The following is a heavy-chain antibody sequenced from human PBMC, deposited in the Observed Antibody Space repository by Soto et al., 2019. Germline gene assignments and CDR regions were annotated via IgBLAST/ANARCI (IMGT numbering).Heavy chain of an antibody. CDR2: IYSGGST. Sequence: EVQLVESGGGLVQPGGSLRLSCAASGFTVSSNYMSWVRQAPGKGLEWVSVIYSGGSTYYADSVKGRFTISRDNSKNTLYSQRNSLRAEDTAVYYCAREVVVVVAATPMGAFDIWGQGTMVTVSS. D-gene: IGHD2-15*01. V-gene: IGHV3-66*01. J-gene: IGHJ3*02. CDR3: AREVVVVVAATPMGAFDI. CDR1: GFTVSSNY.